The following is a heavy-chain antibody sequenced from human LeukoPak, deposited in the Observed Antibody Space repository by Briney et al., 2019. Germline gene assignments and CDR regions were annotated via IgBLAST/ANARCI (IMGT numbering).Heavy chain of an antibody. J-gene: IGHJ6*03. CDR1: GGSFDSKC. V-gene: IGHV4-4*09. CDR3: ANYIRSVHYYMDV. Sequence: SETLSLTCSVSGGSFDSKCWSWIRQPPGKGLEWIGYIYTSGSTNFNPSLRSRVAMSIDTSKNQFSLKVYSVTAADTAVYYCANYIRSVHYYMDVWGKGTTVIVSS. D-gene: IGHD4-11*01. CDR2: IYTSGST.